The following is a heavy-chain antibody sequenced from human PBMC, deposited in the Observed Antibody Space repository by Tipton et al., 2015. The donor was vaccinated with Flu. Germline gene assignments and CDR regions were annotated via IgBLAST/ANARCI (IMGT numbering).Heavy chain of an antibody. CDR3: ARGGRGSSWLFDAFDI. CDR2: IYPSGST. Sequence: TLSLTCTISGGSISSNYWSWVRQPAGKGLEWIGLIYPSGSTNYNPSLKSRVTMSVDTSKNQFSLMLRSVTAADTAVYYCARGGRGSSWLFDAFDIWGQGTTVTVSS. D-gene: IGHD6-13*01. V-gene: IGHV4-4*07. J-gene: IGHJ3*02. CDR1: GGSISSNY.